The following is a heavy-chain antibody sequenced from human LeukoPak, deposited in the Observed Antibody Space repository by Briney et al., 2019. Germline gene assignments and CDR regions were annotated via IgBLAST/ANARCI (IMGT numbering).Heavy chain of an antibody. J-gene: IGHJ3*02. CDR3: ARGSNYYDSRGEAFEI. D-gene: IGHD3-22*01. Sequence: GASVKVSCTASGYTFTGYYMHWVRQAPGQGLEWMGWINPNSGGTNYAQKFQGRVTMTRDTSISTAYMELSRLRSDDTAVYYCARGSNYYDSRGEAFEISGQGTMVTVSS. CDR2: INPNSGGT. CDR1: GYTFTGYY. V-gene: IGHV1-2*02.